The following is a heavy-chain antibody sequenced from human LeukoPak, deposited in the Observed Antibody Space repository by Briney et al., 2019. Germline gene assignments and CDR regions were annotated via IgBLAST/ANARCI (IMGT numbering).Heavy chain of an antibody. J-gene: IGHJ4*02. D-gene: IGHD4-17*01. Sequence: SETLSLTCTVSGGSISSYYWSWIRQPPGKGLEWIGYIYHSGSTNYNPSLKSRVTISVDTSKNQFSLKLSSVTAADTAVYYCARGGTVSPLDYWGQGTLVTVSS. CDR3: ARGGTVSPLDY. CDR2: IYHSGST. V-gene: IGHV4-59*08. CDR1: GGSISSYY.